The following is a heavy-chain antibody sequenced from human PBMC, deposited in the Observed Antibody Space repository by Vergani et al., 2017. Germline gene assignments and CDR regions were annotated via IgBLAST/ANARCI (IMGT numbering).Heavy chain of an antibody. CDR2: INNDGHT. D-gene: IGHD3-16*01. V-gene: IGHV4-34*02. Sequence: QVQLQQWGAGVVKPSGTLSLTCAVFGESFSSFYWSWIRQPPGKGLEWIGEINNDGHTNYNPSLESRATVFVDTSKNQFSLNLTSVTAADTAVYYCARGRGDNWYFDLWGRGTLVTVSS. CDR3: ARGRGDNWYFDL. CDR1: GESFSSFY. J-gene: IGHJ2*01.